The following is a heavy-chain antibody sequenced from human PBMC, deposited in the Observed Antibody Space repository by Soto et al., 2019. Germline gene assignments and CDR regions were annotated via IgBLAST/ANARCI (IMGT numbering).Heavy chain of an antibody. V-gene: IGHV3-21*01. CDR3: ARDDSSGYFSEYFQH. J-gene: IGHJ1*01. D-gene: IGHD3-22*01. Sequence: VGSLRLSCAASRFTFSTYAMSWVRQAPGKGLEWVSSISSSSSYIYYADSVKGRFTISRDNAKNSLYLQMNSLRAEDTAVYYCARDDSSGYFSEYFQHWGQGTLVTVSS. CDR1: RFTFSTYA. CDR2: ISSSSSYI.